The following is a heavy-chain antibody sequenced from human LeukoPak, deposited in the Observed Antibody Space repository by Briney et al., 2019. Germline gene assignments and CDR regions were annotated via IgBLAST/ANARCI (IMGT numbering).Heavy chain of an antibody. CDR1: GFTFSSYG. CDR3: AKDRSGSYWY. V-gene: IGHV3-30*18. J-gene: IGHJ4*02. CDR2: ISYDGSNK. D-gene: IGHD1-26*01. Sequence: GGSLRLSCAASGFTFSSYGMHWVRQAPGKGLEWVAVISYDGSNKYYADSVKGRFTISRDNSKNTLYLQMNSLRAEDTAVYYCAKDRSGSYWYWGQGTLVTVSS.